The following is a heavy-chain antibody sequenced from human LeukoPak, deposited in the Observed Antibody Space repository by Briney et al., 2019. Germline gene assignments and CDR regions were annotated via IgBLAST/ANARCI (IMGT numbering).Heavy chain of an antibody. CDR1: GDSVSSNSVT. CDR2: TYYRSTWYN. D-gene: IGHD3-22*01. CDR3: ARGRNYDSSGGPFDY. V-gene: IGHV6-1*01. J-gene: IGHJ4*02. Sequence: SQTLSLTCAISGDSVSSNSVTWNWIRQSPSRGLEWLGRTYYRSTWYNDYAVSVRGRITVNPDTSKNQFSLHLSSVTAADTAVYYCARGRNYDSSGGPFDYWGQGTLVTVSS.